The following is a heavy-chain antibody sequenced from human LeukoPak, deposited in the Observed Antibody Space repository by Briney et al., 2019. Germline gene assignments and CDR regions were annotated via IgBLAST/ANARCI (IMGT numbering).Heavy chain of an antibody. CDR3: ARFLGGSYGMDV. CDR1: GGTFSIYA. J-gene: IGHJ6*02. V-gene: IGHV1-69*13. Sequence: SVKVSCKASGGTFSIYAISWVRQAPGQGLEWMGGIIPIFGTANYAQKFQGRVTITADESTSTAYMELSSLRSEDTAVYYCARFLGGSYGMDVWGQGTTVTVSS. D-gene: IGHD1-26*01. CDR2: IIPIFGTA.